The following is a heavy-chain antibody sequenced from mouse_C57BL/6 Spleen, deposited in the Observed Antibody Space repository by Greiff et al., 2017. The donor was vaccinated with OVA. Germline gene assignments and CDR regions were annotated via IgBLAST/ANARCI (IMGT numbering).Heavy chain of an antibody. CDR2: INPNNGGT. D-gene: IGHD1-1*01. CDR3: ARNFYYGSRWYFDV. CDR1: GYTFTDYN. V-gene: IGHV1-22*01. Sequence: EVHLVESGPELVKPGASVKMSCKASGYTFTDYNMHWVKQSPGKSLEWIGYINPNNGGTSYNQKFKGKATLTVNKSSSTAYMELRSLTSEDSAVYCCARNFYYGSRWYFDVWGTGTTVTVYS. J-gene: IGHJ1*03.